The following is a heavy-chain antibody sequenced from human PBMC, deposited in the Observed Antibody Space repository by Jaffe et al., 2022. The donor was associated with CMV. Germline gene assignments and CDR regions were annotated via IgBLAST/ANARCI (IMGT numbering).Heavy chain of an antibody. D-gene: IGHD2-8*02. CDR3: ATGHWCDY. J-gene: IGHJ4*02. V-gene: IGHV3-23*04. CDR2: LSQSGEST. Sequence: EVQLVESGGGLVQPGGSLRLSCVVSEFPFSSHYMTWVRRAPGKGLEWVSSLSQSGESTFYADSVKGRFTISRDNSKNTLYLQMNSLRAEDTAQYFCATGHWCDYWGQGTLVTVSS. CDR1: EFPFSSHY.